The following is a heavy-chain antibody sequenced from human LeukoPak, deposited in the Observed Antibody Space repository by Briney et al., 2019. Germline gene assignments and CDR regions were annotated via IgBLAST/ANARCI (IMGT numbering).Heavy chain of an antibody. J-gene: IGHJ4*02. D-gene: IGHD3-22*01. CDR2: IIPILGIA. CDR3: AREPLGSSGYPQPFDY. V-gene: IGHV1-69*04. Sequence: SVKVSCKASGDTFSSYAISWVRQAPGQGLEWMGRIIPILGIANYAQKFQGRVTITADKSTSTAYMELSSLRSEDTAVYYCAREPLGSSGYPQPFDYWGQGTLVTVSS. CDR1: GDTFSSYA.